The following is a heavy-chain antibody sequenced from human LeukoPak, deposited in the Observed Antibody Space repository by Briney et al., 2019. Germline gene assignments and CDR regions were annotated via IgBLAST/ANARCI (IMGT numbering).Heavy chain of an antibody. D-gene: IGHD3-22*01. CDR2: ISAYNGNT. CDR1: GYTFTSYG. V-gene: IGHV1-18*01. J-gene: IGHJ4*02. CDR3: ARDSRYDSARDY. Sequence: ASVKVSCKASGYTFTSYGISWVRQAPGQGLGWMGWISAYNGNTNYAQKLQGRVNMTTDTSTSTAYMELRSLRSDDTAVYYCARDSRYDSARDYWGQGTLVTVSS.